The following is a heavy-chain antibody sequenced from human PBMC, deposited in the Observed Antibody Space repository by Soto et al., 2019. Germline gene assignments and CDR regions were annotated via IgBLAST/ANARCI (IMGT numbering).Heavy chain of an antibody. J-gene: IGHJ5*02. D-gene: IGHD1-26*01. Sequence: PGGSLRLSCAASGFTFSSYAMHWVRQAPGKGLEWVAVISYDGSNKYYADSVKGRFTISRDNSKNTLYLQMNSLRAEDTAVYYCARDKVGAPSPWGQGTLVTVSS. V-gene: IGHV3-30-3*01. CDR2: ISYDGSNK. CDR3: ARDKVGAPSP. CDR1: GFTFSSYA.